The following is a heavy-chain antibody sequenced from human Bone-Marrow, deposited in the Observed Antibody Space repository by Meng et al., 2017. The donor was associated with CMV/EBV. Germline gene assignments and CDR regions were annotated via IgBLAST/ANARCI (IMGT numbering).Heavy chain of an antibody. Sequence: GGSLRLSCEASGFIVSSTYMSWVRQAPGKGLEWVSVIYTGGTTFKANSVKGRFTISRDNSKNTLFLQMNRLRAEDTAVYYCARSILSNGFDAFDIWGQGTRVT. CDR1: GFIVSSTY. CDR2: IYTGGTT. V-gene: IGHV3-53*01. CDR3: ARSILSNGFDAFDI. D-gene: IGHD2/OR15-2a*01. J-gene: IGHJ3*02.